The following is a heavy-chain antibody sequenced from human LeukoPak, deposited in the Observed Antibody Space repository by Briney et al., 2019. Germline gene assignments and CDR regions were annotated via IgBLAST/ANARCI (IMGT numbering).Heavy chain of an antibody. CDR1: GYTFTGSY. Sequence: GASVKVSCKASGYTFTGSYMHWVRQAPGRGLEWMGWINPNGGGTNYVQKFQGRVTMTRDTSISTAYMELSRLRSDDTAVYYCAVAYSSSWYNFDYWGQGTLVTVSS. V-gene: IGHV1-2*02. CDR2: INPNGGGT. CDR3: AVAYSSSWYNFDY. J-gene: IGHJ4*02. D-gene: IGHD6-13*01.